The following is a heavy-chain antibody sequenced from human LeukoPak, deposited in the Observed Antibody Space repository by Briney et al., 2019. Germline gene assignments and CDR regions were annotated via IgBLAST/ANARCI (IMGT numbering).Heavy chain of an antibody. CDR1: GFIFGDYG. Sequence: GGSLRLSCEASGFIFGDYGMHWVRQAPGKGLEWVSGISRNNARGYAGSVRGRVTISRDNARNSLYLQMNSLREENTALYYCAKEDVTRKGYMDVWGKGTTVTVSS. CDR3: AKEDVTRKGYMDV. CDR2: ISRNNAR. J-gene: IGHJ6*04. D-gene: IGHD1-14*01. V-gene: IGHV3-9*01.